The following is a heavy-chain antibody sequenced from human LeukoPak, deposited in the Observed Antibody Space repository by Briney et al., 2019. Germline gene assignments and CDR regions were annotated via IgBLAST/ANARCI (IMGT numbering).Heavy chain of an antibody. Sequence: GGCLRLSCAASGFTFSGHWMSWVRQAPGKGLEWVANINQGGSDKYYVDSVKGRFTISRDNANNLLYLQMNSLRGEDTAVYYCTRDRSRAEDDWGQGTLVTLSS. J-gene: IGHJ4*02. CDR1: GFTFSGHW. V-gene: IGHV3-7*01. CDR2: INQGGSDK. CDR3: TRDRSRAEDD. D-gene: IGHD1-14*01.